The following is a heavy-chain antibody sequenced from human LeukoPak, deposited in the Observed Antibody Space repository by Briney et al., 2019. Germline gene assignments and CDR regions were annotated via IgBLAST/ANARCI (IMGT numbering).Heavy chain of an antibody. CDR3: AKHWRGTWNSANYFDS. V-gene: IGHV3-23*01. J-gene: IGHJ4*02. D-gene: IGHD1-7*01. CDR2: LGINGASV. CDR1: GFSLNTYD. Sequence: TGGSLRLSCVVSGFSLNTYDMTWVRQAPGKGLEWVATLGINGASVYYADFVGGRFTISGDNSKNTLYLQLNSLRVEDTAVYYCAKHWRGTWNSANYFDSWGRGTLVSVSS.